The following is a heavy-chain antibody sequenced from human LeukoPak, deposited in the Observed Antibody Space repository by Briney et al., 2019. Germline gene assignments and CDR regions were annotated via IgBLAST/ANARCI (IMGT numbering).Heavy chain of an antibody. CDR3: ARLPYYYDSSGYYYFSFDY. CDR2: INHSGST. V-gene: IGHV4-34*01. J-gene: IGHJ4*02. Sequence: KPSETLSLTCTVSGGSVSNGYYYWSWIRQPPGKGLEWIGEINHSGSTNYNPSLKSRVTISVDTSKNQFSLKLSSVTAADTAVYYCARLPYYYDSSGYYYFSFDYWGQGTLVTVSS. D-gene: IGHD3-22*01. CDR1: GGSVSNGYYY.